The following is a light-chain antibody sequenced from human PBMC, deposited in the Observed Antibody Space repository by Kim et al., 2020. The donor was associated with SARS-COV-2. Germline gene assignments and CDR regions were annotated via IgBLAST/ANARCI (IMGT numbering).Light chain of an antibody. V-gene: IGKV2-30*01. CDR3: MQGTHWPPT. CDR2: KVS. CDR1: KSRVCSDGSTY. J-gene: IGKJ1*01. Sequence: ASIASISSKSRVCSDGSTYLTWFHQRPGQSPRRLVYKVSSRDTGVPDRFSGSGSGTDFTLKISRVEAEDVGIYYCMQGTHWPPTFGQGTKVDIK.